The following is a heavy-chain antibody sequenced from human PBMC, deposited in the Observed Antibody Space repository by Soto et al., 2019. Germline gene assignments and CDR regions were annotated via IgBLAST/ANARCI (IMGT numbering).Heavy chain of an antibody. Sequence: ASVKVSCKASGYTFTSYGFSWVRQAPGQGLEWMGWISAYNGDTNYPQKFQARVTMTTDTSTSTAYLGLRSLRSDDTAVYYCARSSGTYPPSRYYYGLDVWGQGTTVTVSS. CDR1: GYTFTSYG. CDR2: ISAYNGDT. D-gene: IGHD1-26*01. CDR3: ARSSGTYPPSRYYYGLDV. J-gene: IGHJ6*02. V-gene: IGHV1-18*04.